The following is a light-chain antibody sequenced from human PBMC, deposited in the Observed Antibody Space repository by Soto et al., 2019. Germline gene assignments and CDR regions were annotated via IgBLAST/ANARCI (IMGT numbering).Light chain of an antibody. CDR2: AAS. V-gene: IGKV1-9*01. Sequence: IQLTQSPSSLSASVGDRVTITCRASQGISSYLAWYQQKPGKAPKLLIYAASTLQSGVTSRFSGSGSGTDFTLTISSLQPEDFSTYYCQQLNSYPLRFTFGPGTKVDIK. CDR3: QQLNSYPLRFT. CDR1: QGISSY. J-gene: IGKJ3*01.